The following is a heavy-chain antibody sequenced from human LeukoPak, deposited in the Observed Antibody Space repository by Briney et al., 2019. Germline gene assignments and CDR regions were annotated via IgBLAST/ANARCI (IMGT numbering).Heavy chain of an antibody. CDR1: GFSVNSNY. D-gene: IGHD3-22*01. CDR3: ARWGYDSSGSYWDD. Sequence: GGSLRLSCSASGFSVNSNYMTWVRQAPGKGLECVSLIYSISDTYYADSVKGRFTISRDNSKNMVFLQMNSLRADDSAVYYCARWGYDSSGSYWDDWGQGTRVTVSS. V-gene: IGHV3-53*01. CDR2: IYSISDT. J-gene: IGHJ4*02.